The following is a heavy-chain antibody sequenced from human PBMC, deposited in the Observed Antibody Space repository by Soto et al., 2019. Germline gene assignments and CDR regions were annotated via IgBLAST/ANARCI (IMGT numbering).Heavy chain of an antibody. D-gene: IGHD6-13*01. CDR1: GGTFSSYA. Sequence: SVKVSCKASGGTFSSYAISWVRQAPGQGLEWMGGIIPIFGTANYAQKFQGRVTITADESTSTAYMELSSLRSEDTAVYYCARQIAAAGPTYYYYGMDVWGQGTTVTVSS. V-gene: IGHV1-69*13. CDR2: IIPIFGTA. CDR3: ARQIAAAGPTYYYYGMDV. J-gene: IGHJ6*02.